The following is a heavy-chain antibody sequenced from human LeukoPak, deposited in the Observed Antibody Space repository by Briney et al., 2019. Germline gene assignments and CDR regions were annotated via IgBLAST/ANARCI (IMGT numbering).Heavy chain of an antibody. CDR3: ASQTTVVNF. J-gene: IGHJ4*02. CDR2: IYYSGST. V-gene: IGHV4-39*01. Sequence: PSETLSLTCTVSGGSISSSSYYWGWIRQPPGEGLEWIGSIYYSGSTYYNPSLKSRVTISVDTSKNQFSLKLSSVTAADTAVYYCASQTTVVNFWGQGTLVTVSS. CDR1: GGSISSSSYY. D-gene: IGHD4-23*01.